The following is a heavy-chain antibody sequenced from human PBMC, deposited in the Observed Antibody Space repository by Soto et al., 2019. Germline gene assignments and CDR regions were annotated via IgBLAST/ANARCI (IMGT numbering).Heavy chain of an antibody. Sequence: GESLKISCKGSGYSFTSYWIGWVRQMPGKGLEWMGIIYPGDSDTRYSPSFQGQVTISADKSISTAYLQWSSLKASDTAMYYCPGQTDSLWSGYLVGVLGQGTTVTVSS. V-gene: IGHV5-51*01. CDR1: GYSFTSYW. CDR2: IYPGDSDT. J-gene: IGHJ6*02. CDR3: PGQTDSLWSGYLVGV. D-gene: IGHD3-3*01.